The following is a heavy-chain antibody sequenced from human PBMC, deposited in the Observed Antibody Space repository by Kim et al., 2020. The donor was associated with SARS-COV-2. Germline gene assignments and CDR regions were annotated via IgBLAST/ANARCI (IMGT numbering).Heavy chain of an antibody. Sequence: GGSLRLFCAASGFTFDDYAMHWVRQAPGKGLEWVSGISWNSGSIGYADSVKGRFTISRDNAKNSLYLQMNSLRAEDTALYYCAKFGYSSSWDPYGMDVWGQGTTVTVSS. D-gene: IGHD6-13*01. CDR2: ISWNSGSI. J-gene: IGHJ6*02. CDR1: GFTFDDYA. CDR3: AKFGYSSSWDPYGMDV. V-gene: IGHV3-9*01.